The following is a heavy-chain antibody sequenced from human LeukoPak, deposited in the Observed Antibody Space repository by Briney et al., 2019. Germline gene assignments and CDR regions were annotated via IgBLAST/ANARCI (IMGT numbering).Heavy chain of an antibody. CDR3: ARGYCSNTSCSHYYYYMDV. V-gene: IGHV4-34*01. D-gene: IGHD2-2*01. CDR1: GGSFSGYY. J-gene: IGHJ6*03. Sequence: SETLSLTCAVYGGSFSGYYWSWIRRPPGKGLEWIGEINHSGSTNYNPSLKSRVTISVDTSKNQFSLKLSSVTAADTAVYYCARGYCSNTSCSHYYYYMDVWGKGTTVTVSS. CDR2: INHSGST.